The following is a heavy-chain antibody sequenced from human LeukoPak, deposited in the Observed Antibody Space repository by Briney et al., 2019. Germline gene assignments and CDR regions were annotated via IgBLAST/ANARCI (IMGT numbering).Heavy chain of an antibody. CDR3: ARHSNWNGGVDWFDP. D-gene: IGHD1-20*01. Sequence: PSETLSLTCTVSGGSNYWSWIRQAPGKGLEWIAYIHYSGSPHYNPSLKSRVTISIDTSKNQLSLKLNSVTAADTAVYYCARHSNWNGGVDWFDPWGQGTQVTVSS. CDR2: IHYSGSP. CDR1: GGSNY. V-gene: IGHV4-59*08. J-gene: IGHJ5*02.